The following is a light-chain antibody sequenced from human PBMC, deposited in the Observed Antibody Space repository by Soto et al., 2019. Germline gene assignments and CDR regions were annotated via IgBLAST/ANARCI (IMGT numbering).Light chain of an antibody. V-gene: IGKV1-39*01. CDR2: AAS. J-gene: IGKJ5*01. CDR1: QSISSD. Sequence: DIQVTQPPSSLSASVGDRVTITCRASQSISSDLNWYQQKPGKAPKLLIYAASSLQSGVPSRFSGSGSGTDFTLTISSLQPQDFATYYCQQSYSTPFSITFGQGTRLEIK. CDR3: QQSYSTPFSIT.